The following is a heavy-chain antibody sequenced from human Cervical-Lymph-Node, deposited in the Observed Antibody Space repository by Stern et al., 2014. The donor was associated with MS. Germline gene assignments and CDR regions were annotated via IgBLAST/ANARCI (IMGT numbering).Heavy chain of an antibody. D-gene: IGHD3-16*01. CDR1: GFTFSSFW. V-gene: IGHV3-7*01. CDR3: ARQRGSYSFDY. CDR2: IKQDGSDK. Sequence: QLVQSGGDLVRPGGSLRLSCAASGFTFSSFWMTWVRQAPGKGLEWVANIKQDGSDKYYVDSVKGRFTISRDNAKSSLYLQMNSLRVEDTAVYYCARQRGSYSFDYWGHGTLVSVSS. J-gene: IGHJ4*01.